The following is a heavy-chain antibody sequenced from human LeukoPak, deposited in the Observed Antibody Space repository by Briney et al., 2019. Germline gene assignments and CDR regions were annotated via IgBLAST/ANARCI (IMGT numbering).Heavy chain of an antibody. CDR3: AAEDRIAAAGTFDY. J-gene: IGHJ4*02. Sequence: SQTLSLTCTVSGGSISSGGYYWSWIRQHPGKGLEWIGYIYYSGSTYYNPSLKSRVTISVDTSKNQFSLKLSSVTAADTAVHYCAAEDRIAAAGTFDYWGQGTLVTVSS. D-gene: IGHD6-13*01. CDR1: GGSISSGGYY. CDR2: IYYSGST. V-gene: IGHV4-31*03.